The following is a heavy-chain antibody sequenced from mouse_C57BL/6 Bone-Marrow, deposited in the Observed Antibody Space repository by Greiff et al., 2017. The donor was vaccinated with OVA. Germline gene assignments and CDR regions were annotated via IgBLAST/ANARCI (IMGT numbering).Heavy chain of an antibody. D-gene: IGHD2-4*01. CDR1: GYSFTDYN. J-gene: IGHJ1*03. CDR3: ARDGLRGHYWYLDV. V-gene: IGHV1-39*01. Sequence: VQLKESGPELVKPGASVKISCKASGYSFTDYNMNWVKQSNGKSLEWIGVINPNYGTTSYNQKFKGKATLTVDQSSSTAYMQPNSLTSEDSAVYYCARDGLRGHYWYLDVWGTGTTVTVSS. CDR2: INPNYGTT.